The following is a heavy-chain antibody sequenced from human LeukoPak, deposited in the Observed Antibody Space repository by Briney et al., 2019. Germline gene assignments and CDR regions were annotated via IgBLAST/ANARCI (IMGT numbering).Heavy chain of an antibody. Sequence: ASVKVSCKASGYTFTNYDINWARQATGQGLEWMGWMNPNNGNTGSAQKFQGRVMMTRDISISTAYMELSSLRSEDTAVYYCARGPTYDLWSGDSYSYYYMDVWGKGTTVTVSS. CDR2: MNPNNGNT. D-gene: IGHD3-3*01. V-gene: IGHV1-8*01. CDR1: GYTFTNYD. CDR3: ARGPTYDLWSGDSYSYYYMDV. J-gene: IGHJ6*03.